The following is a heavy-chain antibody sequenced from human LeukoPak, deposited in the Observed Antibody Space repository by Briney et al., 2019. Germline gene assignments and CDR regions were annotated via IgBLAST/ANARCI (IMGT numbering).Heavy chain of an antibody. CDR1: GGSINTYY. CDR2: IYYSGNT. Sequence: SETLSLTCTVSGGSINTYYGSWIRQAPGKGLEWIGHIYYSGNTNYNPSLNSRATISVDTSKNQFSLRLSSVTAADTAVYYCARRGDYVGLDYGGQGILVTVSS. V-gene: IGHV4-59*08. D-gene: IGHD4-17*01. CDR3: ARRGDYVGLDY. J-gene: IGHJ4*02.